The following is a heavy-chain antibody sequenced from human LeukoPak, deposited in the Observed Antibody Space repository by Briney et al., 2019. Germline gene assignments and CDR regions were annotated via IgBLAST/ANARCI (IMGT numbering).Heavy chain of an antibody. D-gene: IGHD1-26*01. CDR2: IRYDGSNK. CDR1: GFTFSSYG. J-gene: IGHJ4*02. Sequence: GGSLRLSCAASGFTFSSYGMHWVRQAPGKGLEWVAFIRYDGSNKYYADSVKGRFTISRDNSKNTLYLQMNSLRAEDTAVYYCARDKIVGPTRFDYWGQGILVTVSS. V-gene: IGHV3-30*02. CDR3: ARDKIVGPTRFDY.